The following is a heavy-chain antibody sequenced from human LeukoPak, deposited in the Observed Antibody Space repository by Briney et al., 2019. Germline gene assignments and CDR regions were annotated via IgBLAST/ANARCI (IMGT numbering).Heavy chain of an antibody. CDR2: MSYDGSNE. CDR3: AKSLQQRGSYSIDY. J-gene: IGHJ4*02. CDR1: GFTFSSYG. V-gene: IGHV3-30*18. Sequence: GGSLRLSCAASGFTFSSYGMRWVRPAPGKGLAWVVFMSYDGSNEYYADSVKVRFTISRDNSKNTLYLQMNSLRAEDTAVYYCAKSLQQRGSYSIDYWGQGTLVSVSS. D-gene: IGHD3-16*01.